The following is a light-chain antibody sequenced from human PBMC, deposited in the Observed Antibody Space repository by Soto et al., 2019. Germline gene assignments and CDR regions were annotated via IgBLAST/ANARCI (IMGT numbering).Light chain of an antibody. CDR1: HGISTF. CDR3: QQYNTYPVT. CDR2: GAS. J-gene: IGKJ1*01. Sequence: DIQLTQSPSSLSASVGDRVTITCRASHGISTFLAWLQQKPGTAPKSLIYGASNLQSGVTSRFSGRGSGSAFTLTISSLQPEDAATYYCQQYNTYPVTFGQGTKVDIK. V-gene: IGKV1-16*01.